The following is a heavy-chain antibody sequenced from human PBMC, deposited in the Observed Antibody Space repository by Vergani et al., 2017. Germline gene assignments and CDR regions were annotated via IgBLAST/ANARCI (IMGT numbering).Heavy chain of an antibody. Sequence: QVQLVESGPGLVKPSETLSLTCTVSGGSISSYYWSWIRQPPGKGLEWIGYIYYSGSTNYNPSLKSRVTISVDTSKNQFSLKLSSVTAADTAVYYCARDRLHYDFWSAHPYYYMDVWGKGTTVTVSS. V-gene: IGHV4-59*01. D-gene: IGHD3-3*01. J-gene: IGHJ6*03. CDR2: IYYSGST. CDR1: GGSISSYY. CDR3: ARDRLHYDFWSAHPYYYMDV.